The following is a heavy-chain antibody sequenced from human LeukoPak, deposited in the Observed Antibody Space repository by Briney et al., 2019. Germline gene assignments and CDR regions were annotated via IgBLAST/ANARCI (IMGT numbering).Heavy chain of an antibody. D-gene: IGHD4-23*01. CDR2: ISSSSINL. Sequence: PGRSLRLSCAASGFTFSTYSMNWVRQAPGKGLEWVSSISSSSINLYYADSVKGRFTISRDNAKNSLYLHMNSLRAEDTAVYYCAKRLTTVLTPSAFDIWGQGTMVTVSS. CDR1: GFTFSTYS. CDR3: AKRLTTVLTPSAFDI. V-gene: IGHV3-21*01. J-gene: IGHJ3*02.